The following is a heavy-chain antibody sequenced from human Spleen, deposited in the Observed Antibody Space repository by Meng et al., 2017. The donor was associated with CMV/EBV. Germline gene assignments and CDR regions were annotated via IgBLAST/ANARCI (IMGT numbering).Heavy chain of an antibody. J-gene: IGHJ6*02. CDR3: ARSWDGMDV. CDR1: GFTFSAYA. V-gene: IGHV3-21*06. CDR2: ISTTSAYI. D-gene: IGHD3-16*01. Sequence: GGPLRLSFAASGFTFSAYAMNWVRQAPGKGLEWVSSISTTSAYIYYADSLKGRFTISRDNAKNSLYLQMNSLKAEDTAVYYCARSWDGMDVWGQGTTVTVSS.